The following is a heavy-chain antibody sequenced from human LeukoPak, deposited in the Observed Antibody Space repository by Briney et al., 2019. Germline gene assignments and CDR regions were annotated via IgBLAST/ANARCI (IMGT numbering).Heavy chain of an antibody. J-gene: IGHJ1*01. CDR2: INHSGST. Sequence: SETLSLTCAVYGGSFSGYYWSWIRQPPGKGLEWIGEINHSGSTNYNPSLKSRVTISVDTSKNQFSLKLSSVTAADTAVYYCASLEVGAGHDFQHWGQGTLVTVSS. CDR3: ASLEVGAGHDFQH. CDR1: GGSFSGYY. V-gene: IGHV4-34*01. D-gene: IGHD1-26*01.